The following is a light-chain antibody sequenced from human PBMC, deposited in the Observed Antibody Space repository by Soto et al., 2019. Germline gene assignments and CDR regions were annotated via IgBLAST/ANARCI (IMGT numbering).Light chain of an antibody. J-gene: IGKJ1*01. V-gene: IGKV3-15*01. CDR3: QQNNNWPPWT. CDR2: DAS. CDR1: QSVSNN. Sequence: ILMTQSPATLSVSPGERATLSCRASQSVSNNLAWYQQKPGQAPRLLIYDASTRATGIPARFSGSGSGTEFTLTISGLQSEDFAVYYCQQNNNWPPWTFGQGTKVEI.